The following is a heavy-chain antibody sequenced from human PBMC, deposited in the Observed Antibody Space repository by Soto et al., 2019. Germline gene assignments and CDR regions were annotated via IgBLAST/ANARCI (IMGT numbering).Heavy chain of an antibody. CDR2: IFDSGNA. V-gene: IGHV4-59*08. J-gene: IGHJ4*02. Sequence: QVQLQESGQGLVKPSETLSLTCTVSGGSINSYCWSWIRQPPGKGLEWIAYIFDSGNANYNPSLKSRVTISVDTSKNHFSLKLTSVPAADTAVYYCARHRRTTVAKFYFDNWGQGALVTVSS. D-gene: IGHD4-4*01. CDR1: GGSINSYC. CDR3: ARHRRTTVAKFYFDN.